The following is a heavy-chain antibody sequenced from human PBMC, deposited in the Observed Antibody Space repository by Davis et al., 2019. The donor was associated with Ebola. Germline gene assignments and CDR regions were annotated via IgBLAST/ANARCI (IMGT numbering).Heavy chain of an antibody. CDR2: IYYSGST. D-gene: IGHD6-13*01. CDR3: ARQYSKLHGFPKSVKEFDY. V-gene: IGHV4-39*01. CDR1: GGSITSSSYY. J-gene: IGHJ4*02. Sequence: SETLSLTCTVSGGSITSSSYYWGWIRQPPGKGLEWIGSIYYSGSTYYNPSLKSRVTISVDTSKNQFSLKLSSVTAADTAVYYCARQYSKLHGFPKSVKEFDYWGQGTLVTVSS.